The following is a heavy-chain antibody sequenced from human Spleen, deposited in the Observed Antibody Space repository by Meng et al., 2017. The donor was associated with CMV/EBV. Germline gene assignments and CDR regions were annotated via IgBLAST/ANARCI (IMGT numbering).Heavy chain of an antibody. J-gene: IGHJ4*02. V-gene: IGHV3-21*01. D-gene: IGHD6-13*01. CDR2: ISSSSSYI. CDR1: GFTFSSYS. Sequence: CAASGFTFSSYSMNWVRQAPGKGLECVSSISSSSSYIYYADSVKGRFTISRDNAKNSLYLQMNSLRAEDTAVYYCARGYSSSWYYFDYWGQGTLVTVSS. CDR3: ARGYSSSWYYFDY.